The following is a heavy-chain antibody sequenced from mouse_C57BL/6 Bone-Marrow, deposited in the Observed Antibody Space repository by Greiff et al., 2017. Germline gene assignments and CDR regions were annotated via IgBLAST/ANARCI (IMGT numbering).Heavy chain of an antibody. CDR3: ASSKTWYSWFAY. J-gene: IGHJ3*01. CDR1: GYAFTNYL. Sequence: QVQLQQSGAELVRPGTSVKVSCKASGYAFTNYLIEWVKQRPGQGLEWIGVINPGSGGTNYNEKFKGKATLTADKSSSTAYMQLSSLTSEDSAVYFCASSKTWYSWFAYWGQGTLVTVSA. V-gene: IGHV1-54*01. CDR2: INPGSGGT. D-gene: IGHD1-1*02.